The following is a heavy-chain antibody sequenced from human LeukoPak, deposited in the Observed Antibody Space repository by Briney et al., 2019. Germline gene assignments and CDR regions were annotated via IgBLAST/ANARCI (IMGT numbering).Heavy chain of an antibody. Sequence: SVKVSCKASGGTFSSYAISWVRQAPGQGLEWMGRIIPIFGTANYAQKFQGRVTITTDESTSTAYMEMSSLRSEDTAVYYCARSLRYCSGGSCYWLYYFDYWGQGTLVTVSS. J-gene: IGHJ4*02. CDR3: ARSLRYCSGGSCYWLYYFDY. CDR2: IIPIFGTA. V-gene: IGHV1-69*05. CDR1: GGTFSSYA. D-gene: IGHD2-15*01.